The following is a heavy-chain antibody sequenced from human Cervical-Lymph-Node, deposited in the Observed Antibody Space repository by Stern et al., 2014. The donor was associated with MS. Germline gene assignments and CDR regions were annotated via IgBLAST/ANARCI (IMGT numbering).Heavy chain of an antibody. CDR3: SVTSATSEVDF. Sequence: QLVQSGDELMKPGSSVGLSCKTSGGNFSTYAVSWVRQAHGPGIEWMGGIMTLSGAAAYTQEFKGSVTITATETTDKAYLAQRSLTSEDTTVFFCSVTSATSEVDFWGQGTLVVVSS. CDR2: IMTLSGAA. V-gene: IGHV1-69*01. J-gene: IGHJ4*02. CDR1: GGNFSTYA.